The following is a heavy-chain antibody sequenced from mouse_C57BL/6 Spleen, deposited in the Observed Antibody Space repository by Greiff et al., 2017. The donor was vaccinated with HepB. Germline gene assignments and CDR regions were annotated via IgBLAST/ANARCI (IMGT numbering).Heavy chain of an antibody. V-gene: IGHV3-6*01. D-gene: IGHD1-1*01. J-gene: IGHJ1*03. CDR1: GYSITSGYY. Sequence: EVKLQESGPGLVKPSPSLSLTCSVSGYSITSGYYWNWIRQFPGNKLEWMGYISYDGSNNYNPSLKNRISITRDTSKNQFFLKLNSVTTEDTATYYCARGSSYVRWYFDVWGTGTTVTVSS. CDR3: ARGSSYVRWYFDV. CDR2: ISYDGSN.